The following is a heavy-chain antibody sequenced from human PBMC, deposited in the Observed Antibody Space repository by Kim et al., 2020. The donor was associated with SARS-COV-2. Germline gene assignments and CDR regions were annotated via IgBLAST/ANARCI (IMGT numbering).Heavy chain of an antibody. CDR2: ISAYNGNT. Sequence: ASVKVSCKASGYTFTSYGISWVRQAPGQGLEWMGWISAYNGNTNYAQKLQGRVTMTTDTSTSTAYMELRSLRSDDTAVYYCAGPGSGGVGAPYYGMDVWGQGTTVTVSS. CDR3: AGPGSGGVGAPYYGMDV. V-gene: IGHV1-18*04. J-gene: IGHJ6*02. D-gene: IGHD3-10*01. CDR1: GYTFTSYG.